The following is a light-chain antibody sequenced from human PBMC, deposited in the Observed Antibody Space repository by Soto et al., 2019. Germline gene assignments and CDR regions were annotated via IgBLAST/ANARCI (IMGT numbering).Light chain of an antibody. CDR1: QSVSSF. CDR2: GAS. V-gene: IGKV3-20*01. CDR3: QQYVSSAPIT. J-gene: IGKJ5*01. Sequence: EIVMTQSPATLSVSPGERATLSCTASQSVSSFLAWSQQKPGQAPRLLLYGASIRANGIPDTFSGSGSETDFTLTISSLEPQDVAVYYCQQYVSSAPITFGQGTRLEIK.